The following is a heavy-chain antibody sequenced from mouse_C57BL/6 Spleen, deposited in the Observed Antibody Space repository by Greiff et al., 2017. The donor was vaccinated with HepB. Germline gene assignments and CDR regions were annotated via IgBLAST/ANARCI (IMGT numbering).Heavy chain of an antibody. V-gene: IGHV1-18*01. CDR3: ARNYKGNAMDY. CDR1: GYTFTDYN. CDR2: INPNNGGT. D-gene: IGHD2-12*01. J-gene: IGHJ4*01. Sequence: EVQLQQSGPELVKPGASVKIPCKASGYTFTDYNMDWVKQSHGKSLEWIGDINPNNGGTNYNQKFKGKATLTVDKSSSTAYMELRSLTSEDTAVYYCARNYKGNAMDYWGQGTSVTVSS.